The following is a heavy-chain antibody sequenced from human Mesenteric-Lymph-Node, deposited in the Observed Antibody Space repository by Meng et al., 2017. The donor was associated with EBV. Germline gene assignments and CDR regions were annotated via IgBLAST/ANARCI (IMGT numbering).Heavy chain of an antibody. V-gene: IGHV1-69*06. CDR3: ALTPESSGIWWFDP. CDR1: GGPFSSYT. Sequence: GRLGQSGGEVKKVGSSVKVSCKAYGGPFSSYTFNWVRQAPGQGLEWMGGIIPILGTTNYAQKFQGKVTITADKSTNTAYMELSSLTSEDTAVYYCALTPESSGIWWFDPWGQGTLVTVSS. J-gene: IGHJ5*02. D-gene: IGHD3-10*01. CDR2: IIPILGTT.